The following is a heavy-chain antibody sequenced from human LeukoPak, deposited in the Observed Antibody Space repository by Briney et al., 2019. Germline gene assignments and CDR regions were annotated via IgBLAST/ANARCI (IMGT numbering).Heavy chain of an antibody. CDR1: GFTFGDYA. CDR2: IRSKAYGGTT. J-gene: IGHJ6*04. CDR3: TRSGVSSSLSVDV. V-gene: IGHV3-49*03. Sequence: PERSLRLSCPASGFTFGDYAMSWFRPAPGKGLEWVGFIRSKAYGGTTEYAASVKGRFTISRDDSKSIAYLQMNSLKTEDTAVYYCTRSGVSSSLSVDVWGKGTTVTVSS. D-gene: IGHD6-6*01.